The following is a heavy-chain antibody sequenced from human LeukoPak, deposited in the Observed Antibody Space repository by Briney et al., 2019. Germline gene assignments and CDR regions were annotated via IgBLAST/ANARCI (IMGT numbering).Heavy chain of an antibody. CDR2: MSGHGHNV. Sequence: GGSLRLSCAASGFTFDTHAMSWVRQAPGKGLEWISTMSGHGHNVYYADSAKGRFTISRDNSKNTLYLHMNSLRAEGTAIVASYFFDYWGQGALVTVSS. V-gene: IGHV3-23*01. D-gene: IGHD2-15*01. CDR1: GFTFDTHA. J-gene: IGHJ4*02. CDR3: YFFDY.